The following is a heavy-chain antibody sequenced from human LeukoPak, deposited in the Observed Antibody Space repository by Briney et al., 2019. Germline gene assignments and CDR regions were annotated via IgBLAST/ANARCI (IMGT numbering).Heavy chain of an antibody. Sequence: SSETLSLTCTVSGGSISSSSYYWGWIRQPPGKGLEWIGNIYYSGSTYYNPSLTSRVTISVDTSKNQFSLKLSSVTAADTAVYYCARLSDSSDFGFDYWGQGTLVTVSS. V-gene: IGHV4-39*07. J-gene: IGHJ4*02. D-gene: IGHD3-22*01. CDR1: GGSISSSSYY. CDR3: ARLSDSSDFGFDY. CDR2: IYYSGST.